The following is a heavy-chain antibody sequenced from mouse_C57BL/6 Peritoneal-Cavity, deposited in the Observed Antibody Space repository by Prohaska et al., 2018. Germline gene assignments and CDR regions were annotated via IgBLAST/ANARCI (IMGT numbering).Heavy chain of an antibody. J-gene: IGHJ3*01. D-gene: IGHD1-1*02. V-gene: IGHV1-75*01. Sequence: WIGWIFPGSGSTYYNEKFKGKATLTVDKSSSTAYMLLSSLTSEDSAVYLCARGGNYYRFAYWGQGTLVTVSA. CDR2: IFPGSGST. CDR3: ARGGNYYRFAY.